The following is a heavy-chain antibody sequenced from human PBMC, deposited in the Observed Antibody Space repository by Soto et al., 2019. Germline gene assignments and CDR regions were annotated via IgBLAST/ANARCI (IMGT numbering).Heavy chain of an antibody. Sequence: SVKVSCKASGGTFSSYAISWVRQAPGQGLEWMGGIIPIFGTANYAQKFQGRVTITADESTSTAYMELSSLRSEDTAVYYCARVVGMAADKYFLYSWGQGTPVTVSS. D-gene: IGHD2-15*01. CDR3: ARVVGMAADKYFLYS. V-gene: IGHV1-69*13. J-gene: IGHJ4*02. CDR2: IIPIFGTA. CDR1: GGTFSSYA.